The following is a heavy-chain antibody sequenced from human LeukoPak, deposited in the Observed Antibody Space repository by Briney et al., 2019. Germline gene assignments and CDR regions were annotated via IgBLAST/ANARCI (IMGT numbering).Heavy chain of an antibody. CDR3: ASGGYSYGFDY. Sequence: SQTLSLTCAVSGGAISSGGYSWSWIRQPPGKGLEWIGYIYHNGNTYYSPSLKSRVTISVDRSKNQLSLKLSSVTAADTAMYYCASGGYSYGFDYWGQGTLVTVSS. CDR2: IYHNGNT. J-gene: IGHJ4*02. D-gene: IGHD5-18*01. CDR1: GGAISSGGYS. V-gene: IGHV4-30-2*01.